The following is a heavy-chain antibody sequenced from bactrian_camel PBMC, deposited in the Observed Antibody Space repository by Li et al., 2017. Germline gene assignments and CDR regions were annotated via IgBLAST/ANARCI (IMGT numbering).Heavy chain of an antibody. V-gene: IGHV3S54*01. D-gene: IGHD2*01. J-gene: IGHJ4*01. CDR3: ALDRLRCLTSTPFSFQDYKH. CDR2: VYTRDRRQYYT. CDR1: RYPYSMNC. Sequence: HVQLVESGGGSVQAGGSLRLSCVASRYPYSMNCMGWFRRAPGEEREEVANVYTRDRRQYYTYYADSVKGRFTVSRDHAKATLDLEMTTLEVEDTAMYYCALDRLRCLTSTPFSFQDYKHWGQGTQVT.